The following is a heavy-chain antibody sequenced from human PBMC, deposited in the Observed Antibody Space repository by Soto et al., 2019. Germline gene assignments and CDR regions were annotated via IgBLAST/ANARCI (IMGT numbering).Heavy chain of an antibody. CDR3: ARAPPLTIFGVVIPYYFDY. V-gene: IGHV1-2*04. CDR2: INPNSGGT. J-gene: IGHJ4*02. Sequence: GSSVKVSCKASGYTFTGYYMHWVRQAPGQGLEWMGWINPNSGGTNYAQKFQGWVTMTRDTSISTAYMELSRLRSDDTAVYYCARAPPLTIFGVVIPYYFDYWGQGTLVTVSS. CDR1: GYTFTGYY. D-gene: IGHD3-3*01.